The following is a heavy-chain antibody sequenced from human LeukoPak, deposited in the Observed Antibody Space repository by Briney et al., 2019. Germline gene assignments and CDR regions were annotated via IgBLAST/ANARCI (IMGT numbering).Heavy chain of an antibody. CDR2: IKSKTDGGTT. CDR1: GFTFSNAW. Sequence: PGGSLRLSCAASGFTFSNAWMSWVRQAPGKGLEWVGRIKSKTDGGTTDYAAPVKGRFTISRDDSENTLYLQMNSLKTEDTAVYYCTTIVRGVQQLLDYWGQGTLVTVSS. CDR3: TTIVRGVQQLLDY. J-gene: IGHJ4*02. D-gene: IGHD6-13*01. V-gene: IGHV3-15*01.